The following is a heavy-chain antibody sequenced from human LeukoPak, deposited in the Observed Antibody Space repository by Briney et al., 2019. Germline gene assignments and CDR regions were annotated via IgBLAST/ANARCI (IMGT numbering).Heavy chain of an antibody. J-gene: IGHJ3*02. D-gene: IGHD2-15*01. CDR1: GFSFSNSG. CDR3: AKEGRSPGAFDI. V-gene: IGHV3-7*01. CDR2: IKQDGSEK. Sequence: GGSLRLSCAASGFSFSNSGMHWVRQAPGKGLEWVANIKQDGSEKYYVDSVKGRFTISRDNSKNTLYLQMNSLRAEDTAVYYCAKEGRSPGAFDIWGQGTMVTVSS.